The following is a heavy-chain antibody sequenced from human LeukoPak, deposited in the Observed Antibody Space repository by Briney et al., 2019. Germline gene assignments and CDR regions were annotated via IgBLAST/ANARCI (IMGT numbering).Heavy chain of an antibody. CDR1: GASISNTRHY. D-gene: IGHD7-27*01. J-gene: IGHJ4*02. Sequence: SETLSLTCTVSGASISNTRHYWGWIRQPPGKGLEWIGYIYHTGSTSYSPSLKSRVTISADTSQNQFSLKLSSVTAADTAVYYCASRKLGNDYWGQGTLVTVSS. CDR3: ASRKLGNDY. CDR2: IYHTGST. V-gene: IGHV4-61*05.